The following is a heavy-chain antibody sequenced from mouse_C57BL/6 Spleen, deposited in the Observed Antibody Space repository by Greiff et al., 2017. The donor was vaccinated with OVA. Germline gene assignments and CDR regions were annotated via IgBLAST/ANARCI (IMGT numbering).Heavy chain of an antibody. CDR2: IDPSDSYT. CDR3: ARFFYDGYAMDY. CDR1: GYTFTSYW. D-gene: IGHD2-3*01. Sequence: QVQLQQPGAELVMPGASVKLSCKASGYTFTSYWMHWVKQRPGQGLEWIGEIDPSDSYTNYNQKFKGKSTLTVDKSSSTAYMQLSSLTSEDSAVYYCARFFYDGYAMDYWGQGTSVTVSS. V-gene: IGHV1-69*01. J-gene: IGHJ4*01.